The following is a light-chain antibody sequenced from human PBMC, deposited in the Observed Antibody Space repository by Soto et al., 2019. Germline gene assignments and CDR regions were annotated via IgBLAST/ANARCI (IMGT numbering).Light chain of an antibody. J-gene: IGKJ1*01. CDR2: KSS. CDR3: QHYNSYSEA. Sequence: IQMTQSPSTLSGSVGDRVTITCRASQTISSWLAWYQQKRGKAPKLVVYKSSTLRSGVPSRFSGSGSGTEFILTTSSLQPDDFATYYCQHYNSYSEAFGQGTKVDIK. CDR1: QTISSW. V-gene: IGKV1-5*03.